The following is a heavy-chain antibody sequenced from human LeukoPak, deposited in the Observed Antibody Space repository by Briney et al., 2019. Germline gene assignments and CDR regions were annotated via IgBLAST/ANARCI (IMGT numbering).Heavy chain of an antibody. D-gene: IGHD2-2*01. J-gene: IGHJ4*02. V-gene: IGHV3-30*02. CDR1: GFTFSSYG. Sequence: PGGSLRLSCAASGFTFSSYGMHWVRQAPGKGLEWVAFIRYDGSNKYYADSVKGRFTISRDNSKNTLYLQMNSLRAEDTAGYYCAKDLKGYCSSTSCQADYWGQGTLVTVSS. CDR3: AKDLKGYCSSTSCQADY. CDR2: IRYDGSNK.